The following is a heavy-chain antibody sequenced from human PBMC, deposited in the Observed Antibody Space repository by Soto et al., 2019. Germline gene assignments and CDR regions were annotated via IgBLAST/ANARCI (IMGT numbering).Heavy chain of an antibody. CDR1: GYTFTGYY. J-gene: IGHJ6*02. D-gene: IGHD3-10*01. CDR2: INPNSSGR. V-gene: IGHV1-2*02. Sequence: ASVKVSCKASGYTFTGYYMHWVRQAPGQGLEWMGWINPNSSGRNYAQKFQGRVTMTRDTSISTAYMELSRLRSDDTAVYYCARDGGSYGSVYWYYGMDVWGQGTTVTVSS. CDR3: ARDGGSYGSVYWYYGMDV.